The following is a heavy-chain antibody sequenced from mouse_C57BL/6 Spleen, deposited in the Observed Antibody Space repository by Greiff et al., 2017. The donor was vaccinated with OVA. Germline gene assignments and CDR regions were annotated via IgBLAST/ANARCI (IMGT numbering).Heavy chain of an antibody. J-gene: IGHJ1*03. CDR2: IYPGSGNT. CDR1: GYTFTDYY. Sequence: VQLQQSGAELVRPGASVKLSCKASGYTFTDYYINWVKQRPGQGLEWIARIYPGSGNTYYNEKFKGKATLTAEKSSSTAYMQLSSLTSEDSAVYFCARLSYSGWYFDVWGTGTTVTVSS. V-gene: IGHV1-76*01. CDR3: ARLSYSGWYFDV. D-gene: IGHD2-12*01.